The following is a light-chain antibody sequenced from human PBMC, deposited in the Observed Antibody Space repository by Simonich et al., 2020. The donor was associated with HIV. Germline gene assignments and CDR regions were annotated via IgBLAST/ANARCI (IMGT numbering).Light chain of an antibody. CDR3: QQYNNWPFT. Sequence: EIVMTQSPATLSVSPGERATLSSRASPSVISNLAWDQQKPGQAPRLLIYGASTRATGIPARFSGSGSGTEFTLTISSMQSEDFAVYYCQQYNNWPFTFGPGTKVDIK. J-gene: IGKJ3*01. CDR1: PSVISN. V-gene: IGKV3-15*01. CDR2: GAS.